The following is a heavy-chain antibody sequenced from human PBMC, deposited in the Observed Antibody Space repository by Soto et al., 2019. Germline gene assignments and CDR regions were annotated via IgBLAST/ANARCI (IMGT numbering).Heavy chain of an antibody. Sequence: QVQFQRWAPDLLKPSGPLSPPCTSPGAPLTNSYCTRSRQPPGKGREWIAYIMYVGYSAYNLSLRRRVTMSMDTSKSQFSLMLESVTATDTAVYYCARHGFGPLHGLVDVWGQGTTVIVSS. D-gene: IGHD3-10*01. CDR3: ARHGFGPLHGLVDV. CDR1: GAPLTNSY. CDR2: IMYVGYS. J-gene: IGHJ6*02. V-gene: IGHV4-59*08.